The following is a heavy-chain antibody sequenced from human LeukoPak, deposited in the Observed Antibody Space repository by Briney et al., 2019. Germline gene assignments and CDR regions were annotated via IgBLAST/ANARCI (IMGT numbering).Heavy chain of an antibody. Sequence: ASVKVSCKASGYTFTSYGISWVRQAPGQGLEWMGWISAYNGNTNYAQKFQGRVTITADKSTSTAYMELSSLRSEDTAVYYCARQDIVATPYYYYYMDVWGKGTTVTVSS. J-gene: IGHJ6*03. CDR1: GYTFTSYG. D-gene: IGHD5-12*01. CDR2: ISAYNGNT. CDR3: ARQDIVATPYYYYYMDV. V-gene: IGHV1-18*01.